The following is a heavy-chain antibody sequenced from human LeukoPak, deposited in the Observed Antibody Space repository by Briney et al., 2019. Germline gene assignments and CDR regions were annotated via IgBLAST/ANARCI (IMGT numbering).Heavy chain of an antibody. J-gene: IGHJ4*02. Sequence: GGSLLLSCAASGFTVSSNYMSWVRPAPGKGLEWVSVIYSGGSTYYADSVKGRFTISRDNSKNTLYLQMNSLRAEDTAVYYCARDPGTDLDYWGQGTLVTVSS. CDR2: IYSGGST. CDR3: ARDPGTDLDY. V-gene: IGHV3-53*05. CDR1: GFTVSSNY.